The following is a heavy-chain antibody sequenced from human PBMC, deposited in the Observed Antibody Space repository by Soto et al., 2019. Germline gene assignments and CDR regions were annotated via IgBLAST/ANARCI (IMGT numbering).Heavy chain of an antibody. D-gene: IGHD2-8*02. V-gene: IGHV1-8*01. CDR1: GYTFTSYD. CDR2: MNPNSGNT. Sequence: GASVKVSCKASGYTFTSYDINWVRQATGQGLEWMGWMNPNSGNTGYAQKFQGRVTMTRNTSISTAYMELSSLRSEDTAVYYCACWGHIVPVAPSDFDRWGQGTLVTVSS. CDR3: ACWGHIVPVAPSDFDR. J-gene: IGHJ4*02.